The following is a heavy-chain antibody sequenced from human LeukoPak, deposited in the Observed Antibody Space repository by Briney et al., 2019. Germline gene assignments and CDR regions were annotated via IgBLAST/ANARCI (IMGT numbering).Heavy chain of an antibody. CDR2: IYYSGST. J-gene: IGHJ4*02. Sequence: SETLYLTWPAPGGSISSYYWSWIRQPPGKGLEWIGNIYYSGSTNSNPSLKSRVSISVDTSKNTFSLKLSSVTAADTAAYYCARRASGLYFDYWGQGNRV. V-gene: IGHV4-59*01. CDR3: ARRASGLYFDY. CDR1: GGSISSYY. D-gene: IGHD1-14*01.